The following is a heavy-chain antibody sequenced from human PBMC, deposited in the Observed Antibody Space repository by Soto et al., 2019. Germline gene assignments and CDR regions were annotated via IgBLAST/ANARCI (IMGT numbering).Heavy chain of an antibody. CDR2: IYTSGST. CDR3: ARDLVSRDFWSGCYTDWFDP. D-gene: IGHD3-3*01. CDR1: GGSISSYY. Sequence: SETLSLTCTVSGGSISSYYWSWIRQPAGKGLEWIGRIYTSGSTNYNPSLKSRVTMSVDTSKNQFSLKLSSVTAADTAVYYCARDLVSRDFWSGCYTDWFDPWGQGTLVTVSS. V-gene: IGHV4-4*07. J-gene: IGHJ5*02.